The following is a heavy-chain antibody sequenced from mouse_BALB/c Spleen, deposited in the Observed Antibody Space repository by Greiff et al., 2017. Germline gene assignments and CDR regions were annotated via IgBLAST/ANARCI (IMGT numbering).Heavy chain of an antibody. Sequence: EVKVVESGGGLVQPGGSLKLSCAASGFTFSSYGMSWVRQTPDKRLELVATINSNGGSTYYPDSVKGRFTISRDNAKNTLYLQMSSLKSEDTAMYYCARRGTGTGFAYWGQGTLVTVSA. D-gene: IGHD4-1*01. V-gene: IGHV5-6-3*01. CDR1: GFTFSSYG. J-gene: IGHJ3*01. CDR2: INSNGGST. CDR3: ARRGTGTGFAY.